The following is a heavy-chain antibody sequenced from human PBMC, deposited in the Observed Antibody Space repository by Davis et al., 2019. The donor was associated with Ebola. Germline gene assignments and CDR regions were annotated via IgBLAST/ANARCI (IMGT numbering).Heavy chain of an antibody. CDR3: ARDPYSGGYDY. CDR2: IYTSGST. V-gene: IGHV4-61*02. Sequence: PSETLSLTCTVSGGSISSSSYYWSWIRQPAGKGLEWIGRIYTSGSTNYNPSLKSRVTMSVDTSKNQFSLKLSSVTAADTAVYYCARDPYSGGYDYWGQGTLVTVSS. J-gene: IGHJ4*02. D-gene: IGHD3-10*01. CDR1: GGSISSSSYY.